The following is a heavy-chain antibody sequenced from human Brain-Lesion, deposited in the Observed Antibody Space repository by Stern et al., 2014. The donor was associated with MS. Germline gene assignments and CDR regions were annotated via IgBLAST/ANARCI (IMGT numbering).Heavy chain of an antibody. CDR1: GGSFSGYY. CDR2: INHSGRI. CDR3: ARDVGGAFDY. Sequence: VQLQQWGAGLLKPSETLSLTCGVYGGSFSGYYWTWIRQPPGKGLEWIGEINHSGRINYNPSPESRVTMSVDTSKQHLSLRWGSATAADTAVYYCARDVGGAFDYWGQGTLVTVSS. J-gene: IGHJ4*02. V-gene: IGHV4-34*01. D-gene: IGHD2-21*01.